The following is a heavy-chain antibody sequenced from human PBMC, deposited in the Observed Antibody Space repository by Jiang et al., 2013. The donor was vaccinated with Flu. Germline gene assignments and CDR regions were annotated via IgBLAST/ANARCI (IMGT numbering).Heavy chain of an antibody. CDR3: AKVPYCSGGSCEGAGDY. CDR2: ISGSGGST. D-gene: IGHD2-15*01. V-gene: IGHV3-23*01. J-gene: IGHJ4*02. CDR1: GFTFSSYA. Sequence: VQLLESGGGLVQPGGSLRLSCAASGFTFSSYAMSWVRQAPGKGLEWVSAISGSGGSTYYADSVKGRFTISRDNSKNTLYLQMNSLRAEDTAVYYCAKVPYCSGGSCEGAGDYWGQGTLVTVSS.